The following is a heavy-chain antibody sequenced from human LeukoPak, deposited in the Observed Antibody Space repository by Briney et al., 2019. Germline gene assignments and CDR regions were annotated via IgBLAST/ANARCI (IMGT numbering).Heavy chain of an antibody. Sequence: PSETLSLTCTVSGGSISSSSYYWGWIRQPPGKGLEWIGSIYYSGSTYYNPSLKSRVTISVDTSKNQFSLKLSSVTAADTAVYYCAREDDYGESPSEYYFDYWGQGTLVTVSS. CDR3: AREDDYGESPSEYYFDY. V-gene: IGHV4-39*07. CDR2: IYYSGST. CDR1: GGSISSSSYY. D-gene: IGHD4-17*01. J-gene: IGHJ4*02.